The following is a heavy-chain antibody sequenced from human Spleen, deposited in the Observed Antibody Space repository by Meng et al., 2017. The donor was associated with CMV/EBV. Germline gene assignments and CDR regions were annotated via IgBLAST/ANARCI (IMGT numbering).Heavy chain of an antibody. J-gene: IGHJ5*02. CDR3: ARDGYNSLYNWFDP. D-gene: IGHD5-24*01. Sequence: KASGYTFTGYYMHWVRQAPGQGLEWMGWINPNSGGTNYAQKFQGRVTMTRDTSISTAYMELSGLRSDDTAVYYCARDGYNSLYNWFDPWGQGTLVTVSS. CDR1: GYTFTGYY. CDR2: INPNSGGT. V-gene: IGHV1-2*02.